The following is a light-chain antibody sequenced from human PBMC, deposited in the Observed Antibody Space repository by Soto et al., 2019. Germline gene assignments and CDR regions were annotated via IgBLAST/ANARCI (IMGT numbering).Light chain of an antibody. Sequence: EIVLTQSPGTLSLSPGERATLSCRASQSIDSTYLAWYQQKPGQAPRLLIYDASSRATGIPDRFSGSGSGTDFTLTISRLEPEDFAVYYCLQRSDWRTFGRGTKVEIK. V-gene: IGKV3D-20*02. CDR1: QSIDSTY. J-gene: IGKJ1*01. CDR3: LQRSDWRT. CDR2: DAS.